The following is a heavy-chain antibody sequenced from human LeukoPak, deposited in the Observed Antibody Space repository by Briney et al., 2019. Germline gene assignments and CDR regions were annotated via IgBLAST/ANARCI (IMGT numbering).Heavy chain of an antibody. V-gene: IGHV1-18*01. CDR1: DYTFTSYG. J-gene: IGHJ4*02. Sequence: GASVKVSCKASDYTFTSYGISWVRQAPGQGLEWMGWISAYNANTNYAQKLQGRVTMTRDTSTSTAYMELRSLRSDDTAMYYCARDPTLSTNTAATSTFHLFDYWGQGTLVTVSS. D-gene: IGHD6-13*01. CDR3: ARDPTLSTNTAATSTFHLFDY. CDR2: ISAYNANT.